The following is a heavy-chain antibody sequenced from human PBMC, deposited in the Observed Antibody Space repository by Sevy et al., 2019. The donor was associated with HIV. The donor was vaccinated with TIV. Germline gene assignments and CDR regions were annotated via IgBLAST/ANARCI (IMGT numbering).Heavy chain of an antibody. CDR1: GGSISSSSYY. CDR3: ARHDYDFWSGYTEPIPYYYYGMDV. CDR2: IYYSGST. J-gene: IGHJ6*02. V-gene: IGHV4-39*01. Sequence: SETLSLTCTVSGGSISSSSYYWGWIRQPPGKGLEWIGSIYYSGSTYYNPSLKSRVTISVDTSKNQFSLKLSSVTAADTAVYYCARHDYDFWSGYTEPIPYYYYGMDVWGQWTTVTVSS. D-gene: IGHD3-3*01.